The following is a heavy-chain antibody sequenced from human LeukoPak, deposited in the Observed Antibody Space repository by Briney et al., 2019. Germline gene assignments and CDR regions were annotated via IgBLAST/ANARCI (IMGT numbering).Heavy chain of an antibody. CDR2: ISSRGNT. V-gene: IGHV4-4*07. Sequence: SETLSLTCTVSGGSISSYYWNWIRQPAGKGLEWIGRISSRGNTNYNPSLKSRLTMSVGTSKNQFSLKLTSVTAADTAVYYCARDGGDGWFDPWGQGSLVTVSS. J-gene: IGHJ5*02. CDR1: GGSISSYY. D-gene: IGHD3-10*01. CDR3: ARDGGDGWFDP.